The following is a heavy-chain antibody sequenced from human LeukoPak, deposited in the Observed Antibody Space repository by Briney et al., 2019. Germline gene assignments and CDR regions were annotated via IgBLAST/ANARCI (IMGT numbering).Heavy chain of an antibody. CDR1: GFTFDDYA. Sequence: PGGSLRLSCAASGFTFDDYAMHWVRQPPGKGLEWVSSISSSSSYIYYADSVKGRFTISRDNAKNSLYLQMNSLRAEDTAVYYCARWEVLRAFDIWGQGTMVTVSS. V-gene: IGHV3-21*01. CDR2: ISSSSSYI. CDR3: ARWEVLRAFDI. D-gene: IGHD1-26*01. J-gene: IGHJ3*02.